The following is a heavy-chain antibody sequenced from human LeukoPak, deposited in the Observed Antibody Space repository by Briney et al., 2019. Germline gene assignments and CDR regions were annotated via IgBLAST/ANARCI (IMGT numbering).Heavy chain of an antibody. CDR3: ARGYYYDSSGYFQFGY. Sequence: SETLSLTCTVSGGSISSSSYYWGWIRQPPGKGLEWIGSIYYSGSTYYNPSLKSRVTISVDTSKNQFSLKLSSVTAADTAVYYCARGYYYDSSGYFQFGYWGQGTLVTVSS. D-gene: IGHD3-22*01. J-gene: IGHJ4*02. CDR1: GGSISSSSYY. V-gene: IGHV4-39*07. CDR2: IYYSGST.